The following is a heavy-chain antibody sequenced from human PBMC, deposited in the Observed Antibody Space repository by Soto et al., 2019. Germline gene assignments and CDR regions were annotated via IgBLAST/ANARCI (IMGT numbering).Heavy chain of an antibody. Sequence: SETLSLTCAVYGGSFSGYYWSWIRQPPGEGLEWIGEINHSGSTNYNPSLKSRVTISVDTSKNQFSLKLSSVTAADTAVYYCARGRGSGWYFGFDYWGQGTLVTVSS. V-gene: IGHV4-34*01. J-gene: IGHJ4*02. CDR1: GGSFSGYY. CDR2: INHSGST. CDR3: ARGRGSGWYFGFDY. D-gene: IGHD6-19*01.